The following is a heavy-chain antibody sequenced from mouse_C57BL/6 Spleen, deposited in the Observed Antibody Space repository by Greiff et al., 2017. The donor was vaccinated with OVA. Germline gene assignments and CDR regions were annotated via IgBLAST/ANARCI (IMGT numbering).Heavy chain of an antibody. CDR2: ISSGGSYT. J-gene: IGHJ2*01. V-gene: IGHV5-6*01. CDR3: ARQGRYFDY. Sequence: EVKVVESGGDLVKPGGSLKLSCAASGFTFSSYGMSWVRQTPDKRLEWVATISSGGSYTYYPDSVKGRFTISRDNAKNTLYLQMSSLKSEDTAMYYCARQGRYFDYWGQGTTLTVSS. CDR1: GFTFSSYG.